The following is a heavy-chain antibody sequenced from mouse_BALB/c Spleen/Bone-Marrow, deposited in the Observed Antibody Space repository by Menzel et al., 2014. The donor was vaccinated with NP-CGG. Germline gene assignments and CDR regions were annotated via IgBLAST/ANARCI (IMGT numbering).Heavy chain of an antibody. D-gene: IGHD1-1*01. J-gene: IGHJ4*01. Sequence: LKQSGSELVRPGASVKLSCKASGYTFISYWMHWVKQRHGQGLEWIGNIYPGSGSTNYDEKFKSKGTLTVDTSSSTAYMHFSSLTSEDSAVYYCTTYYYYAMDYWGQGTSVTVSS. CDR2: IYPGSGST. CDR1: GYTFISYW. V-gene: IGHV1S22*01. CDR3: TTYYYYAMDY.